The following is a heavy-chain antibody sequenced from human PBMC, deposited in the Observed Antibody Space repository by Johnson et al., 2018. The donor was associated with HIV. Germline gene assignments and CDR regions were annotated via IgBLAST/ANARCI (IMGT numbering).Heavy chain of an antibody. D-gene: IGHD3-10*01. J-gene: IGHJ3*01. V-gene: IGHV3-30*03. CDR2: ISYDGSNK. Sequence: QVQLVESGGGVVQPGRSLRLSCAASGFTFRSYAMHWVRQAPGKGLEWVAVISYDGSNKYYADSVKGRFTISRDNSKNTLYLQMNSLRAEDTAVYYCASISLGSEDDVRG. CDR3: ASISLGSEDDV. CDR1: GFTFRSYA.